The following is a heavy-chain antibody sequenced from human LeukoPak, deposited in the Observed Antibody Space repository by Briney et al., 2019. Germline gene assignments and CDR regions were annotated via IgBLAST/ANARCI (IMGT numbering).Heavy chain of an antibody. CDR1: GFTFSSYS. V-gene: IGHV3-21*01. CDR3: ARDLSPLRYIAAAGVTFDY. CDR2: ISSSSSYI. D-gene: IGHD6-13*01. J-gene: IGHJ4*02. Sequence: KPGGSLRLSCAASGFTFSSYSMNWVRQAPGKGLEWVSSISSSSSYIYYADSVKGRFTISRDNAKNSLYLQMNSLRAEDTAVYYCARDLSPLRYIAAAGVTFDYWGQGTLVTVSS.